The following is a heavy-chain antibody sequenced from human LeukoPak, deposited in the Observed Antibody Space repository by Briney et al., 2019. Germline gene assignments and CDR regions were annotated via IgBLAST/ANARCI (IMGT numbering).Heavy chain of an antibody. CDR1: GDSINSNNW. Sequence: SETLSLTCAVSGDSINSNNWWSWVRQPPGKGLEWIGEIYHSGSVNYNPSLMSRLTISVDTSKNQFSLKLNFVTAADTAMYYCARMFRSSWYINWFDPWGQGTLVTVSS. CDR3: ARMFRSSWYINWFDP. D-gene: IGHD6-13*01. J-gene: IGHJ5*02. CDR2: IYHSGSV. V-gene: IGHV4-4*02.